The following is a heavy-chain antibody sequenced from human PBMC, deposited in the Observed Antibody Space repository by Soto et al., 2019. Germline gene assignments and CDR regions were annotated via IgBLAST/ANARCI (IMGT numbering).Heavy chain of an antibody. J-gene: IGHJ5*02. Sequence: SETLSLTCTVSCGSISSYYWSWIRQPPGKGLEWIGYINYSGSTNYNPSLKSRVTISVDTSKNQFSLKLSSVTAADTAVYYCARHGVVVAATRFIWFDPWGQGTLVTVSS. D-gene: IGHD2-15*01. CDR2: INYSGST. CDR1: CGSISSYY. CDR3: ARHGVVVAATRFIWFDP. V-gene: IGHV4-59*08.